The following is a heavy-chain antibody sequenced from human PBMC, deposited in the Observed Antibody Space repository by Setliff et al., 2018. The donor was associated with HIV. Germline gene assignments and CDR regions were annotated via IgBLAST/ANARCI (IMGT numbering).Heavy chain of an antibody. CDR1: GYTFTSYA. D-gene: IGHD3-10*01. CDR3: ARDESDSLYYMDYYYMDV. V-gene: IGHV7-4-1*02. CDR2: INTNTGNP. Sequence: GASVKVSCKASGYTFTSYAMNWVRQAPGQGLEWMGWINTNTGNPTYAQGLTGRFVFSLDTSVSTAYLQISSLKAEDTAVYYCARDESDSLYYMDYYYMDVWGKGTTVTVSS. J-gene: IGHJ6*03.